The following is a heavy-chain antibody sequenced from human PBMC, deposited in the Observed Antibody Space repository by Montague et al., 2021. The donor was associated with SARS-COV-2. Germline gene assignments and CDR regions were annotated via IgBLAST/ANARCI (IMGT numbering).Heavy chain of an antibody. V-gene: IGHV4-59*01. D-gene: IGHD3-10*01. CDR2: VSYRGST. CDR1: GGSMSSYH. CDR3: ARDVRYYYDQ. J-gene: IGHJ4*02. Sequence: SETRSLTSSVSGGSMSSYHWVWIRQPPGKGLEWIGYVSYRGSTNYNLSLKSRVTISLDTSKNRFSLRVTSVTAADTAVYYCARDVRYYYDQWGQGILVTVSS.